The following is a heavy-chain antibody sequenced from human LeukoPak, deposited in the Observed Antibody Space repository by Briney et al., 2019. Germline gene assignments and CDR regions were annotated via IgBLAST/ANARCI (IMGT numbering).Heavy chain of an antibody. CDR3: AREPGYYDTEYYFDY. J-gene: IGHJ4*02. D-gene: IGHD3-22*01. CDR1: GFTFSSYS. V-gene: IGHV3-21*01. CDR2: ISSSSDYI. Sequence: KPGGSLRVSCAASGFTFSSYSMNWVRQAPGRGLEWVSSISSSSDYIYYADSVKGRFTISRDNARDSLYLQMNSLRAEDTAVYYCAREPGYYDTEYYFDYWGQGTLVTVSS.